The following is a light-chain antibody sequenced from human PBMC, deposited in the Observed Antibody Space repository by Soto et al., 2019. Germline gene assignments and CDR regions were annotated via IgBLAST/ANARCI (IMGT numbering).Light chain of an antibody. V-gene: IGLV1-51*01. Sequence: QPVMTQPPSVSAAPGQKVTISCSGSSSNIGGNSVSWYQQLPGTAPKLLIYDDNKRPSGIPDRFSGSKSGTSATLGITGLQTGDEADYYCGSWDSSLSAYVFGTGTKLTVL. CDR3: GSWDSSLSAYV. CDR1: SSNIGGNS. CDR2: DDN. J-gene: IGLJ1*01.